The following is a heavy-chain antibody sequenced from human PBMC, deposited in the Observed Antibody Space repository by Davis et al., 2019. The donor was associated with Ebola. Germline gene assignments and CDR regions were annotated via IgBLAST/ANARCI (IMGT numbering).Heavy chain of an antibody. J-gene: IGHJ5*02. V-gene: IGHV1-8*01. CDR2: MNPNSGNT. D-gene: IGHD6-6*01. CDR3: ARVQLVTANWFDP. Sequence: ASVKVSCKASGYTFTSYDINWVRQATGQGLEWMGWMNPNSGNTGYAQKFQGRVTMTRNTSISTAYMELSSLRSEDTAVYYCARVQLVTANWFDPWGQGTLVTVSS. CDR1: GYTFTSYD.